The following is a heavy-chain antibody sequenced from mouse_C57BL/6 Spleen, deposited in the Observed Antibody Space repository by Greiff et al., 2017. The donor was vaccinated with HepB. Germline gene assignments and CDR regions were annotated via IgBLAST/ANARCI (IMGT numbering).Heavy chain of an antibody. CDR2: IYPRSGNT. CDR3: ARDGITTGAMDY. D-gene: IGHD1-1*01. V-gene: IGHV1-81*01. CDR1: GYTFTSYG. J-gene: IGHJ4*01. Sequence: QVQLQQSGAELARPGASVKLSCKASGYTFTSYGISWVKQRTGQGLEWIGEIYPRSGNTYYNEKFKGKATLAADKSSSTAYMELRSLTSEDSAVYFCARDGITTGAMDYWGQGTSVTVSS.